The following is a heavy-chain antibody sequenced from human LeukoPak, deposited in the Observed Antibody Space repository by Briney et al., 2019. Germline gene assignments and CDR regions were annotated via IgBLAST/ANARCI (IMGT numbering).Heavy chain of an antibody. CDR1: GGSISSYY. Sequence: SETLSLTCTVSGGSISSYYWSWIRQPPGKGLEWIGYIYYSGSTNYNPSLKSRVTISVDTSKNQFSLKLSSVTAEDTAVYYCARLGGYSGYDLDYWGQGTLVTVSS. J-gene: IGHJ4*02. D-gene: IGHD5-12*01. CDR3: ARLGGYSGYDLDY. V-gene: IGHV4-59*01. CDR2: IYYSGST.